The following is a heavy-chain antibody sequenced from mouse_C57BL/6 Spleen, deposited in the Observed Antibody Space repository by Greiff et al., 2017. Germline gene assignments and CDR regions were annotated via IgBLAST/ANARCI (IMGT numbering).Heavy chain of an antibody. CDR3: AVYGNYVDCFDD. D-gene: IGHD2-10*02. CDR1: GYTFTSYW. CDR2: IHPNSGST. Sequence: QVQLQQPGAELVKPGASVKLSCKASGYTFTSYWMHWVKQRPGQGLEWIGMIHPNSGSTNYNEKFKSKATLTVDKSSSTAYMQLSSLTSEDSAVYYCAVYGNYVDCFDDWGQGTTLTVSS. V-gene: IGHV1-64*01. J-gene: IGHJ2*01.